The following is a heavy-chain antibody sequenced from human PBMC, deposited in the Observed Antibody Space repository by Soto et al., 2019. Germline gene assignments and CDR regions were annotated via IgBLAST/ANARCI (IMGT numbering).Heavy chain of an antibody. J-gene: IGHJ4*02. Sequence: GGSLRLSCAASGFTVSSNYMSWVRQAPGKGLEWVSVIYSGGSTYYADSVKGRFTISRDNSKNTLYLQMNSLRAEDTAVYYCARLNTDILTDPFGPYYFDYWGQGTLVTVSS. CDR2: IYSGGST. CDR3: ARLNTDILTDPFGPYYFDY. V-gene: IGHV3-66*04. CDR1: GFTVSSNY. D-gene: IGHD3-9*01.